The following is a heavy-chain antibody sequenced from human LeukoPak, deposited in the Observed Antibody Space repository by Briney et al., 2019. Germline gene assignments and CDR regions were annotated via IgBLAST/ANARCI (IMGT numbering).Heavy chain of an antibody. J-gene: IGHJ5*02. CDR2: INHSGST. V-gene: IGHV4-34*01. CDR1: GGSFSGYY. Sequence: SETLSLTCAVYGGSFSGYYWSWIRQPPGKGLEWIGEINHSGSTNYNPSLKSRVTVSVDTSKNQLSLKVSSVTAADTAVYYCARGGGYNWFDPWGQGTLVTVSS. CDR3: ARGGGYNWFDP.